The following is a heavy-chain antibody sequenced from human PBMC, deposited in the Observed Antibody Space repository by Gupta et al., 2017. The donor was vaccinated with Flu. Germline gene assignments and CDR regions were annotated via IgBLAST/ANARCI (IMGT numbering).Heavy chain of an antibody. Sequence: QVQLVQSGAEVKKPGASVKVSCQASGYTFTSYDINWVRQATGQGLEWRGWMNPNSGNTGYAQKFQGRVTMTRNTSISTAYMELSSLRSEDTAVYYCARENVVVVAATTYYYGMDVWGQGTTVTVSS. D-gene: IGHD2-15*01. V-gene: IGHV1-8*01. J-gene: IGHJ6*02. CDR1: GYTFTSYD. CDR3: ARENVVVVAATTYYYGMDV. CDR2: MNPNSGNT.